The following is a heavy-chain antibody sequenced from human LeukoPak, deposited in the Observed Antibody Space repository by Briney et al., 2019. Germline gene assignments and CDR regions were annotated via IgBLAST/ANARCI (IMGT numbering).Heavy chain of an antibody. Sequence: GASVKVSCKPSGYTFTTYYLHWVRPAPGQGLEWMGWIYPKDSGTNYAHKFQGRFTMTRDTSTHTAYMELSGLTSDDTAVYYCAREPSNRHYTDVWGIGTTVTVSS. CDR2: IYPKDSGT. CDR3: AREPSNRHYTDV. D-gene: IGHD1-14*01. V-gene: IGHV1-2*07. J-gene: IGHJ6*03. CDR1: GYTFTTYY.